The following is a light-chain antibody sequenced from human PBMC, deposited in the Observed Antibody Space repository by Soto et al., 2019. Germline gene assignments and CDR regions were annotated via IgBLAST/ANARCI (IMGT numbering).Light chain of an antibody. Sequence: EIVLTQSPGTLSLSPGERATLSCRASQSVSSSYLAWYQQKPGQAPRLLIYGASSRATGFPDRFSGSGSGTDFTLTISSLEPEDVAVYYCQQYGSALTWTFGQGTKVEIK. CDR2: GAS. J-gene: IGKJ1*01. CDR1: QSVSSSY. CDR3: QQYGSALTWT. V-gene: IGKV3-20*01.